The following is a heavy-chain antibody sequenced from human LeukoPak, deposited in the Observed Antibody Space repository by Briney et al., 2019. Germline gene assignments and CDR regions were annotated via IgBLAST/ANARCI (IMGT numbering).Heavy chain of an antibody. CDR1: GVSVNTYY. CDR3: ARERVAYSGSYSNWFDP. CDR2: IYTSGST. V-gene: IGHV4-4*07. D-gene: IGHD1-26*01. Sequence: PSETLSLTCTVSGVSVNTYYWSWVRQPAGKGLEWIGRIYTSGSTNYNPSLKSRVTISVDTSKNQFSLKLSSVTAADTAVYYCARERVAYSGSYSNWFDPWGQGTLVTVSS. J-gene: IGHJ5*02.